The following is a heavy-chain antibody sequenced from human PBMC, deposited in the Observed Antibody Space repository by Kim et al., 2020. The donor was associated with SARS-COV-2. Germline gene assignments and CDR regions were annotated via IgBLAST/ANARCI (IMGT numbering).Heavy chain of an antibody. Sequence: ASVKVSCKASGYTFTGYYMHWVRQAPGQGLEWMGRINPNSGGTNYAQKFQGRVTMTRDTSISTAYMELSRLRSDDTAVYYCAREMTFGVVGAEDLTDYWGQGTLVTVSS. CDR2: INPNSGGT. CDR3: AREMTFGVVGAEDLTDY. V-gene: IGHV1-2*06. D-gene: IGHD3-3*01. CDR1: GYTFTGYY. J-gene: IGHJ4*02.